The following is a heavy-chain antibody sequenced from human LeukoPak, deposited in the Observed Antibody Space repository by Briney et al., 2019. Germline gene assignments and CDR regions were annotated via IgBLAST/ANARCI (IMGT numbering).Heavy chain of an antibody. V-gene: IGHV1-2*02. CDR1: GYTFTGYY. Sequence: ASVKVSCKASGYTFTGYYMHWVRQAPGQGLEWMGWINPNSGGTNYAQKFQGRVTMTRDTSISTAYMELSRLRSDDTAVYYCARERGGVWFGELSPFDYWGQGTLVTVSS. D-gene: IGHD3-10*01. J-gene: IGHJ4*02. CDR3: ARERGGVWFGELSPFDY. CDR2: INPNSGGT.